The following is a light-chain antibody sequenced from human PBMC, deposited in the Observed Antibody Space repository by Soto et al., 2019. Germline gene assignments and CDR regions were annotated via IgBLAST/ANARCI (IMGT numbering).Light chain of an antibody. CDR1: QTISSNY. CDR2: GAS. V-gene: IGKV3-20*01. Sequence: HSPGTLSLSPGVRATLSCRASQTISSNYLAWYQQKPGQAPRLPIYGASGRATGIPDRFSSSGSGTDFTLTISRLEPEDFAVYYCQQYTSSLITFGQGTRLEI. J-gene: IGKJ5*01. CDR3: QQYTSSLIT.